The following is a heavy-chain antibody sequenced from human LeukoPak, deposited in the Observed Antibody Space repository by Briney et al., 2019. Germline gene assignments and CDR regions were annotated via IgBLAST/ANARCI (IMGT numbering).Heavy chain of an antibody. D-gene: IGHD3-10*01. CDR2: IYSGGST. V-gene: IGHV3-53*01. CDR1: GFTVSSNY. Sequence: GGSLRLSCAASGFTVSSNYMSWVRQAPGKGLEWVSVIYSGGSTYYADSVKGRFTISRDNSKSTLYIQMNSLRAEDTAVYYCARAKPKNMVRGLIMRRERRYYFDYWGQGTLVTVSS. J-gene: IGHJ4*02. CDR3: ARAKPKNMVRGLIMRRERRYYFDY.